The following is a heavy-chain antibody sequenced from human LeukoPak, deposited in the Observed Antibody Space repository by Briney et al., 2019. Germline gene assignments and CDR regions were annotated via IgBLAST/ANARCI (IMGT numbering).Heavy chain of an antibody. D-gene: IGHD6-6*01. CDR2: IYSGGST. CDR3: ARKRPRDAFDI. CDR1: GFTVSSNY. V-gene: IGHV3-66*02. Sequence: GGSLRLSCAASGFTVSSNYMSWARQAPGKGLEWVSVIYSGGSTYYADSVKGRFTISRDNSKNTLYLQMNSLRAEDTAMYYCARKRPRDAFDIWGQGTMVTVSS. J-gene: IGHJ3*02.